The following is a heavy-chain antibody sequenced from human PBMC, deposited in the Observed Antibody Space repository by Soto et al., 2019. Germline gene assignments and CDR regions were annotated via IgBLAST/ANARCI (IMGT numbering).Heavy chain of an antibody. V-gene: IGHV3-74*01. CDR1: GFTFSNFW. CDR3: ARQTGLGATNY. J-gene: IGHJ4*02. Sequence: PGGSLLLSCAGSGFTFSNFWMHLVRQAPGKGLVWVARINTDGSVTSHADSVKGRFTISRDNAKSTLYLQMTSLREEDSAIYYCARQTGLGATNYWGRGTLVTVSS. D-gene: IGHD1-26*01. CDR2: INTDGSVT.